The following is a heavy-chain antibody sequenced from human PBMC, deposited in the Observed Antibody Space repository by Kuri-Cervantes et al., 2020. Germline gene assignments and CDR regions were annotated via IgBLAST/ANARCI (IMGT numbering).Heavy chain of an antibody. CDR2: IKSKTDGGTT. CDR1: GFTFDDYT. J-gene: IGHJ4*02. V-gene: IGHV3-15*01. D-gene: IGHD3-22*01. CDR3: TTDWDYYDSSGYVYFDY. Sequence: GESLKISCAASGFTFDDYTMHWVRQAPGKGLEWVGRIKSKTDGGTTDYAAPVKGRFTISGDDSKNTLYLQMNSLKTEDTAVYYCTTDWDYYDSSGYVYFDYWGQGTLVTVSS.